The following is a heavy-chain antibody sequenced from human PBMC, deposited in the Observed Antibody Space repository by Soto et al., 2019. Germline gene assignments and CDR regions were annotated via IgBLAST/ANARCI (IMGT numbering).Heavy chain of an antibody. CDR2: ISGSGGST. Sequence: GGSLRLSCADSGFTFSSYAMSWVRQAPGKGLEWVSAISGSGGSTYYADSVKGRFTISRDNSKNTLYLQMNSLRAEDTAVYYCAKDQKKIQLWLLPEVPIDYWGQGTLVTVSS. CDR3: AKDQKKIQLWLLPEVPIDY. CDR1: GFTFSSYA. V-gene: IGHV3-23*01. J-gene: IGHJ4*02. D-gene: IGHD5-18*01.